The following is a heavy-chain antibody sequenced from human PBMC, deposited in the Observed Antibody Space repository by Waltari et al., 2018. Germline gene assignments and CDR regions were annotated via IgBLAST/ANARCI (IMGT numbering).Heavy chain of an antibody. D-gene: IGHD3-3*01. CDR1: GGSISSGSYY. Sequence: QVQLQESGPGLVKPSQTLSLTCTVSGGSISSGSYYWSWIRQPAGKGLEWIGRIYTSGSTHHNPSLKSRVTISVDTAKNQFSLKLSSVTAADTAVYYCARDKFDFWSGYSTAGGMDVWGQGTPVTVSS. J-gene: IGHJ6*02. CDR2: IYTSGST. V-gene: IGHV4-61*02. CDR3: ARDKFDFWSGYSTAGGMDV.